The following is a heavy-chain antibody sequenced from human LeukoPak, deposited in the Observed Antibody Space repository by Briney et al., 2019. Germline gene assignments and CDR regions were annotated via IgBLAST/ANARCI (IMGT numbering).Heavy chain of an antibody. CDR3: ARDPPPGRGYYDSSGAQDDY. J-gene: IGHJ4*02. Sequence: HPGGSLRLSCAASGFTVSSNYMNWVRQAPGKGLEWVSVIYSGGSTYYADSVKGRFTISRDNSKNTLYLQMNSLRAEDTAVYYCARDPPPGRGYYDSSGAQDDYWGQGTLVTVSS. D-gene: IGHD3-22*01. V-gene: IGHV3-53*01. CDR1: GFTVSSNY. CDR2: IYSGGST.